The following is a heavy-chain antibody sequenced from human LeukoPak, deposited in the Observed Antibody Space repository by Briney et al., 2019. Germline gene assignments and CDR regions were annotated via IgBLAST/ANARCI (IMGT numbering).Heavy chain of an antibody. V-gene: IGHV3-15*01. CDR2: IKSKTDGGTT. J-gene: IGHJ4*02. CDR1: GFTFSNAW. CDR3: TTEGGELLDLRFDY. D-gene: IGHD3-10*01. Sequence: GGSLRLSCAASGFTFSNAWMSWVRQAPGKGLEWVGRIKSKTDGGTTDYAAPVKGRFTISRDDSKNTLYLQMNSLKTEDTAVYYCTTEGGELLDLRFDYWGQGTLVTVSS.